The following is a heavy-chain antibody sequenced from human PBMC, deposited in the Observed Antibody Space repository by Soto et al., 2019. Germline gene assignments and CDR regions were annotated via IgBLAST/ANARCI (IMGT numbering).Heavy chain of an antibody. CDR2: IYYSGRT. D-gene: IGHD3-3*01. CDR1: GGSISSYY. V-gene: IGHV4-59*01. J-gene: IGHJ6*03. CDR3: AIAIYDFWSGYYSGSVVNYMDV. Sequence: QVQLQESGPGLVKPSETLSLTCTVSGGSISSYYWSWIRQPPGKGLEWIGDIYYSGRTNYNPSLMSRVNISVDTSKNQFSLKLSSVTAADTAVYYCAIAIYDFWSGYYSGSVVNYMDVWGKGTTVTVSS.